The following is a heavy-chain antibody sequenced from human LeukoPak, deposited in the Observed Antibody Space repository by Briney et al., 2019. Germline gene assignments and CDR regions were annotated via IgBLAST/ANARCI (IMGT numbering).Heavy chain of an antibody. CDR3: ATDGYFEV. CDR1: GASINTYS. CDR2: MSYTGST. V-gene: IGHV4-59*01. J-gene: IGHJ2*01. Sequence: PSETLSLTCTVFGASINTYSWSWVRQPPGKGLEWIGYMSYTGSTSYNPSLRSRVTISVDKSKNQFSLKLTSVTAADTAVYFCATDGYFEVWGRGTLVTVSS.